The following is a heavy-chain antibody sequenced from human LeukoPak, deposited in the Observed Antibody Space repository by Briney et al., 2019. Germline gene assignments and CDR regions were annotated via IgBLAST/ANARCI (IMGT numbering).Heavy chain of an antibody. V-gene: IGHV3-53*05. J-gene: IGHJ5*02. CDR2: IYGGGST. Sequence: GGSLRLSCAASGFTVSSDYMSWVRQAPGKGLEWVSVIYGGGSTYYAGSVKGRFTISRDKSKNTVYLQMNSLRFEDTAMYYCARNWFDPWGQGTLVTVSS. CDR3: ARNWFDP. CDR1: GFTVSSDY.